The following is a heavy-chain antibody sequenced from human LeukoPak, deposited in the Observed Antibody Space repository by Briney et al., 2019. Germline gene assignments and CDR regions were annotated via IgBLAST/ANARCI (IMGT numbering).Heavy chain of an antibody. Sequence: GGSLRLSCAASGFTFSSYAMSWVRQAPGKGLEWVSAISGSGSSTYYADSVKGRFTISRDNSKNTLYLQMSSLRAEDTAVYYCAKDRYCSGGSCYSGFDYWGQGTLVTVSS. J-gene: IGHJ4*02. D-gene: IGHD2-15*01. CDR3: AKDRYCSGGSCYSGFDY. V-gene: IGHV3-23*01. CDR1: GFTFSSYA. CDR2: ISGSGSST.